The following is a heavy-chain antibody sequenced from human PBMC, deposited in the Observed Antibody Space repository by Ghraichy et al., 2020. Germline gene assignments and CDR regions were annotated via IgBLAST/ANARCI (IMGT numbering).Heavy chain of an antibody. D-gene: IGHD2-21*02. CDR3: ARLSMTAYWYFDL. CDR2: ISSSSSYI. Sequence: GESLNISCAASGFTFSSYSMNWVRQAPGKGLEWVLSISSSSSYIYYADSVKGRFTISRDNAKNSLYLQMNSLRAEDTAVYYCARLSMTAYWYFDLWGRGTLVTVSS. V-gene: IGHV3-21*01. CDR1: GFTFSSYS. J-gene: IGHJ2*01.